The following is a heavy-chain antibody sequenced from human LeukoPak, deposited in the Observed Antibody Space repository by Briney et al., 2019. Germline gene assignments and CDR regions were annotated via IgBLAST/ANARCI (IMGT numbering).Heavy chain of an antibody. CDR1: GGTFSSYA. J-gene: IGHJ4*02. CDR2: IIPIFGTA. D-gene: IGHD2-2*01. V-gene: IGHV1-69*13. Sequence: SVKVSCKASGGTFSSYAISWVRQAPGQGLEWMGGIIPIFGTANYAQKFQGVVTITADESTSTAYMELSSLRSEDTAVYYCARVVLPARYCSSTSCYSYFDYWGQGTLVTVSS. CDR3: ARVVLPARYCSSTSCYSYFDY.